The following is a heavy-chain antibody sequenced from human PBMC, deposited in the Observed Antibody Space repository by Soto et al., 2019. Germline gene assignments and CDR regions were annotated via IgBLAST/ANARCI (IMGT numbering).Heavy chain of an antibody. V-gene: IGHV1-69*08. J-gene: IGHJ3*02. D-gene: IGHD3-22*01. CDR1: GGTFSSYT. CDR2: IIPILGIA. Sequence: QVQLVQSGAEVKKPGSSVKVSCKASGGTFSSYTISWVRQAPGQGLEWMGRIIPILGIANYAQKFQGRVTITADKSTSTAYMELRSLRSEDTSVYYCARDQAYDSSGYRAFDIWGQGTMVTVSS. CDR3: ARDQAYDSSGYRAFDI.